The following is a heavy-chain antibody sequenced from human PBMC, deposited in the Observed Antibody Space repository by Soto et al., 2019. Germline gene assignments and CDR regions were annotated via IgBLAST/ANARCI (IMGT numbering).Heavy chain of an antibody. CDR2: ISVSGSMR. J-gene: IGHJ6*02. V-gene: IGHV3-48*03. CDR3: ATAGLTGTG. CDR1: GFTFSSNE. Sequence: PGGSLRLSCAPSGFTFSSNEMNWVRQAPGKGLEWVSYISVSGSMRFYADAVRGRFTISRDNTKKMLYLQMNSLRVEDKALYYCATAGLTGTGWGQGTRVTVYS. D-gene: IGHD3-9*01.